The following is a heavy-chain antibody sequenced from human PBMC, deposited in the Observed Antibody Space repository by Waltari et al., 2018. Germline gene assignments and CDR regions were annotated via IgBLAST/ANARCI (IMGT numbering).Heavy chain of an antibody. CDR2: IKQDGSEK. CDR3: ATSGWYCFDY. V-gene: IGHV3-7*01. D-gene: IGHD6-19*01. J-gene: IGHJ4*02. Sequence: EVQLVESGGGLVQPGGSLRLSCAASGFTLSSFWMNWVRQTPGKGLEWVAGIKQDGSEKYYADSVKGRFTIPRDNAKNSLYLQMNSLRAEDTAVYYCATSGWYCFDYWGQGTLVTVSS. CDR1: GFTLSSFW.